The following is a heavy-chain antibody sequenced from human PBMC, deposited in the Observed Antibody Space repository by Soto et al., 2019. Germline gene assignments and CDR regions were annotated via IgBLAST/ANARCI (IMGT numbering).Heavy chain of an antibody. V-gene: IGHV1-24*01. CDR2: FDPEDGET. D-gene: IGHD2-2*01. J-gene: IGHJ4*02. CDR3: ATKPYCSSTSCYPFDY. Sequence: ASVKVSCKVSGYTLTELSMHWVRQAPGRVLEWMGGFDPEDGETIYAQKFQGRVTMTEDTSTDTAYMELSSLRSEDTAVYYCATKPYCSSTSCYPFDYWGQGTLVTVSS. CDR1: GYTLTELS.